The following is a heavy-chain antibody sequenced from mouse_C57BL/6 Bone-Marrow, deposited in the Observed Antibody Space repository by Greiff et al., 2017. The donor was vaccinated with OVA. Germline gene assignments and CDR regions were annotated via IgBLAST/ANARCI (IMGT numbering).Heavy chain of an antibody. Sequence: QVQLQQPGAELVKPGASVTMSCKASGYTFTSYWIHWVKQRPGQGLEWIGEIYPASGSTNYNEKFKSQATLTVATSSSTAYMQLSSLTSEDSAVYCFARSSTTEVDYWGQGTTLTVSS. D-gene: IGHD1-1*01. CDR2: IYPASGST. J-gene: IGHJ2*01. V-gene: IGHV1-55*01. CDR1: GYTFTSYW. CDR3: ARSSTTEVDY.